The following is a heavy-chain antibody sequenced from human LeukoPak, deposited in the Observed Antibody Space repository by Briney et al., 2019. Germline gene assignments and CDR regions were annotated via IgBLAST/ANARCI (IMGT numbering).Heavy chain of an antibody. Sequence: SETLSLTCTVSGGSVSSGSYYWSWIRQPPGKGLEWIGYIYYSGSTNYNPSLKSRVTISVDTSKNQFSLKLSSVIAADTAVYYCARENYYDSSGYRDDYFDYWGQGTLVTVSS. J-gene: IGHJ4*02. V-gene: IGHV4-61*01. D-gene: IGHD3-22*01. CDR2: IYYSGST. CDR3: ARENYYDSSGYRDDYFDY. CDR1: GGSVSSGSYY.